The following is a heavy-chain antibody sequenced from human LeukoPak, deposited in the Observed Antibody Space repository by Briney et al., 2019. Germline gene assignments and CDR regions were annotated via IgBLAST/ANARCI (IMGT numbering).Heavy chain of an antibody. CDR2: ISGSGGST. CDR1: GFTFSSYA. J-gene: IGHJ6*03. D-gene: IGHD6-6*01. V-gene: IGHV3-23*01. Sequence: GGSLRLSCAASGFTFSSYAMSWVRQAPGKGLEWVSAISGSGGSTYYADSVKGRFTISRDNSKNTLYLQMTSLRAEDTAVYYCAKFEDSSSYYYYYMDVWGKGTTVTVSS. CDR3: AKFEDSSSYYYYYMDV.